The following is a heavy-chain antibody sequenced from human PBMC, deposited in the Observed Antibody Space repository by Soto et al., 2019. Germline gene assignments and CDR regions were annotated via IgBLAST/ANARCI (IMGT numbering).Heavy chain of an antibody. CDR3: ARVKGGNPSVMDV. D-gene: IGHD2-15*01. J-gene: IGHJ6*02. V-gene: IGHV3-72*01. CDR2: TRNKANYYTT. CDR1: GFTFNDHY. Sequence: GGPLRLSCAACGFTFNDHYMDGVRQAPGKGLEWVGRTRNKANYYTTEYAASVRGRFTISRDDSENSLYLQMNSLKTEDTAVYYCARVKGGNPSVMDVWGQGTTVTVSS.